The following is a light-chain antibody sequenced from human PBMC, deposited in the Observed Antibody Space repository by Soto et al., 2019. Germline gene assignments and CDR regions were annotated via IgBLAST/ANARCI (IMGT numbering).Light chain of an antibody. V-gene: IGLV2-11*01. CDR1: SSDVGDYGY. CDR2: DVT. J-gene: IGLJ1*01. CDR3: CSYAGSSIFYV. Sequence: QSVLTQPRSVSGSPGQSVTITCTGTSSDVGDYGYVSWYQEHPGKAPKLLIYDVTKRPPGVPNRFSGSKSGNTASLTISGLQAEDEADYYCCSYAGSSIFYVFGTGTKVTVL.